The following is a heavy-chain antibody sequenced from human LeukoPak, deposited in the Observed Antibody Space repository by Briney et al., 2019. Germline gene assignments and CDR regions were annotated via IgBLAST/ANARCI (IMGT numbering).Heavy chain of an antibody. Sequence: GGSLRLSCAASGFTFSSYEMNWVRQAPGKGLKWVSYISSSSSTIYYADSVKGRFTISRDNAKNSLYLQMNSLRAEDTAVYHCARDRHGDYIYWGQGTLVTVSS. CDR3: ARDRHGDYIY. V-gene: IGHV3-48*01. J-gene: IGHJ4*02. D-gene: IGHD4-17*01. CDR2: ISSSSSTI. CDR1: GFTFSSYE.